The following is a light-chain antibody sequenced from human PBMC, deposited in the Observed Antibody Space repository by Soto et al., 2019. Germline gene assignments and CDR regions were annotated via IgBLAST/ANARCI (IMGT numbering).Light chain of an antibody. CDR3: TSYVGSDIWV. CDR1: SSDVGAYKY. V-gene: IGLV2-8*01. J-gene: IGLJ3*02. CDR2: EVS. Sequence: QSALTQLPSASGSPGQSVTISCTGTSSDVGAYKYVSWYQQYPGKAPKLMIYEVSKRPSGVPDRFSGSKSGNTASLTVSGLPDEDEADYYCTSYVGSDIWVFGGGTKLTVL.